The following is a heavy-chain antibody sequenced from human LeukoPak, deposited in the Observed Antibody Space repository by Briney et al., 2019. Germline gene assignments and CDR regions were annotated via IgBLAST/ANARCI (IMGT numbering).Heavy chain of an antibody. D-gene: IGHD5-18*01. J-gene: IGHJ1*01. CDR3: VRHDSYIPF. CDR2: ISDSGGST. V-gene: IGHV3-23*01. CDR1: GFSFNNYA. Sequence: GGSLTLSCAASGFSFNNYAMSWVRQTPGKGLEWVSGISDSGGSTYYTDSVKGRFTISRDNSKDTVSLQMNNRRAADTALYFCVRHDSYIPFWGQGSLVTVSS.